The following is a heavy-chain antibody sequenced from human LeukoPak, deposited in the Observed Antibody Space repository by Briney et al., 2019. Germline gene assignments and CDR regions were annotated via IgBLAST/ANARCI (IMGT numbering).Heavy chain of an antibody. CDR3: AKWGDYDVLTGYYVSDY. J-gene: IGHJ4*02. D-gene: IGHD3-9*01. V-gene: IGHV3-23*01. CDR1: GFTFSNYA. CDR2: ITGSGGNT. Sequence: GGSLRLSCAASGFTFSNYAMSWVRQAPGKGLEWVSAITGSGGNTYYADSVKGRFTISRDNSKNTVFLQMNSLRAEDTAVYYCAKWGDYDVLTGYYVSDYWGQGPLVTVSS.